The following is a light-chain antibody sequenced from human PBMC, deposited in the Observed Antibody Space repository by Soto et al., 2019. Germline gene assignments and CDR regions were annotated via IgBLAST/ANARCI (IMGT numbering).Light chain of an antibody. V-gene: IGKV3-11*01. CDR2: DAS. CDR1: QSVRPS. CDR3: QQRSNWPGT. J-gene: IGKJ1*01. Sequence: EIVLTQSPATLSLSPGERATLSCRASQSVRPSLAWYQQQPGQAPRLLIYDASNKATGIPARFSGSGSGTDFTLTISSLDPKDFAVYYCQQRSNWPGTFGQGTKVEIK.